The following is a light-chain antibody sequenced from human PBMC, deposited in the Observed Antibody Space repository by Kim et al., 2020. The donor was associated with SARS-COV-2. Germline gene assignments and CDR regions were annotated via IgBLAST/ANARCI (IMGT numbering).Light chain of an antibody. V-gene: IGLV3-1*01. J-gene: IGLJ2*01. CDR1: NLGNKY. CDR2: QDN. Sequence: SYDLTQPPSVSVSPGQTASITCSGDNLGNKYACWYQQKPGQSPMLVIYQDNKRPSGIPERISGSNSGNTATLTISGTQAMDEADYFCQASDSNTVVFGGGTQLTVL. CDR3: QASDSNTVV.